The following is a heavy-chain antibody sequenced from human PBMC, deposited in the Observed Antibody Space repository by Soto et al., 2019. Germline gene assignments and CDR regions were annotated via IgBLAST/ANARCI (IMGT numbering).Heavy chain of an antibody. Sequence: TLSLTCTVSGGSIRSGDYYWTWIRQTAGRGLEYIAYINYSESTYYNPSLQSRFTISIDTSKNQFSLKLSSVTAADTAVYYCARGDSTMAFPYYWGQGTLVTVSS. V-gene: IGHV4-30-4*01. CDR3: ARGDSTMAFPYY. J-gene: IGHJ4*02. CDR1: GGSIRSGDYY. CDR2: INYSEST. D-gene: IGHD3-10*01.